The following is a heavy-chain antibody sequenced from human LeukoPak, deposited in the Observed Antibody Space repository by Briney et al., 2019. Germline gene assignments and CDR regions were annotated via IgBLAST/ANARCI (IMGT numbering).Heavy chain of an antibody. V-gene: IGHV3-53*01. D-gene: IGHD3-16*02. CDR1: EFTVSDTY. Sequence: HPGGSLRLSCAASEFTVSDTYMIWVRQAPGRGMEWVSVTYGDGSGYYADSVRGRFTISRGKSKNTVYLQMNSLRAEDTAVYYCASRPSGNYPYPYFDYWGQGTLVTVSS. J-gene: IGHJ4*02. CDR3: ASRPSGNYPYPYFDY. CDR2: TYGDGSG.